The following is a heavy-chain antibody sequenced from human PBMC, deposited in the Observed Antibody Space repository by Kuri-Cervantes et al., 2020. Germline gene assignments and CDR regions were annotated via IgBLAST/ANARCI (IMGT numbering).Heavy chain of an antibody. J-gene: IGHJ3*02. D-gene: IGHD1-1*01. CDR3: AREEVFWNAFDI. CDR1: GGSISSSSYY. V-gene: IGHV4-39*02. CDR2: IYYSGST. Sequence: SETLSLTCTVSGGSISSSSYYWGWIRQPPGKGLEWIGSIYYSGSTYYNPSLKSRVTISVDTSKNQFSLKLSSVTAADTAVYYCAREEVFWNAFDIWGQGTMVTVSS.